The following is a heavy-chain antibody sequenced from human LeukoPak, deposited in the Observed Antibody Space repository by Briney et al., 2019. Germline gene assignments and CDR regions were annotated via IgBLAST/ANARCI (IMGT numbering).Heavy chain of an antibody. CDR2: IIPIFGTA. CDR3: ARVSPYVDYYDSSGPT. CDR1: GGTFSSYA. J-gene: IGHJ5*02. D-gene: IGHD3-22*01. Sequence: ASVKVSCKASGGTFSSYAISWVRQAPGQGLEWMGGIIPIFGTANYAQKFQGRVTITADEYTSTDYMELSSLRSEDTAVYYCARVSPYVDYYDSSGPTWGQGTLVTVSS. V-gene: IGHV1-69*01.